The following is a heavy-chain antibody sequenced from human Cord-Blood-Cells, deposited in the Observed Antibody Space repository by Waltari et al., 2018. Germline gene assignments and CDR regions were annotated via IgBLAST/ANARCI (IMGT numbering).Heavy chain of an antibody. J-gene: IGHJ4*02. CDR2: INPNSGGT. V-gene: IGHV1-2*02. D-gene: IGHD6-6*01. CDR3: ARSTSKTYYFDY. Sequence: QVQLVQSGAEVKKPGASVKVSCKASGYTFTGYYMPWVRQAPGQGLEWMGWINPNSGGTNFAQKFQGRVNMTRDTSISTAYMELSRLRSDDTAVYYCARSTSKTYYFDYWGQGTLVTVSS. CDR1: GYTFTGYY.